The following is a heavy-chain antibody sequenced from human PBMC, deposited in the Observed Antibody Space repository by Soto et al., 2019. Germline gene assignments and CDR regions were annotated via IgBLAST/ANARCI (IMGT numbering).Heavy chain of an antibody. CDR2: IIPISGTT. CDR3: ARGGAEADY. CDR1: GGTFSTYA. D-gene: IGHD6-19*01. Sequence: QVQPVQSGAEVKKPGSSVKVSCKASGGTFSTYAITWVRQAPGQGLEWMGGIIPISGTTNYAQKFQGRVTITADESTSTAYMELSGLISEDTAVYYCARGGAEADYWGQGTLVTVSS. V-gene: IGHV1-69*12. J-gene: IGHJ4*02.